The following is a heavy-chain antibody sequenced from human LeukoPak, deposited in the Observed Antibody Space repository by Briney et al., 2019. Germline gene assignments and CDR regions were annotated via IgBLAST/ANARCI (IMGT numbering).Heavy chain of an antibody. D-gene: IGHD3-22*01. Sequence: GGTLRLSCTVSGFTFNNYAMAWVRQAPGKGLEWVALISGNGDNLYYADSVKGRFTLSRDNSKNTVYLQVDSLRYEDTAVYFCATSRITMIGDYMDFWGRGTAVTVSS. J-gene: IGHJ6*03. V-gene: IGHV3-23*01. CDR1: GFTFNNYA. CDR2: ISGNGDNL. CDR3: ATSRITMIGDYMDF.